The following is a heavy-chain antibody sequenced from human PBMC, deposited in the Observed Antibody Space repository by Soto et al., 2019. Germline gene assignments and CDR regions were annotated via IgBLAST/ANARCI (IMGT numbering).Heavy chain of an antibody. CDR1: GFTFSDYY. Sequence: GGSLRLSCAASGFTFSDYYMSWIRQAPGKGLEWVSYISSSGSTIYYADSVKGRFTISRDNAKNSLYLQMNSLRAEDTAVYYCARIRFGEFVDDYFDYWGQGTLVTVSS. V-gene: IGHV3-11*01. J-gene: IGHJ4*02. D-gene: IGHD3-10*01. CDR3: ARIRFGEFVDDYFDY. CDR2: ISSSGSTI.